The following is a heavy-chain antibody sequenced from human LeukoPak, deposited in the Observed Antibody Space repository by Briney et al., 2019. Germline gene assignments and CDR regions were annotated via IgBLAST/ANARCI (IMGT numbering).Heavy chain of an antibody. CDR3: ARSTELGPPGKYCQC. Sequence: SETLSLSCTVSGGSISGYYWSWIRQPPGKGLEWIGYISYNENTDYNPSLKSRVTIPVDTSKNQFSLKLSSVTAADTAVYWCARSTELGPPGKYCQCRGQGTLVTVSS. J-gene: IGHJ1*01. CDR1: GGSISGYY. D-gene: IGHD1-14*01. CDR2: ISYNENT. V-gene: IGHV4-59*01.